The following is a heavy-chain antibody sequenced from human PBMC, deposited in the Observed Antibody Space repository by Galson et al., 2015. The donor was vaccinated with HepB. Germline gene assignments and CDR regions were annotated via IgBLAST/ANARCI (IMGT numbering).Heavy chain of an antibody. J-gene: IGHJ4*02. Sequence: SLRLSCAASGFTFSTYGMHWVRQAPGKGLIWVAVISYAGNIKYYADSVKGRFTISRDNSKNTLYLQMNSLRAEDTAVYYCVKEGHEVQGPNYFDYWGQGTLVTVSS. CDR3: VKEGHEVQGPNYFDY. V-gene: IGHV3-30*18. D-gene: IGHD3-10*01. CDR2: ISYAGNIK. CDR1: GFTFSTYG.